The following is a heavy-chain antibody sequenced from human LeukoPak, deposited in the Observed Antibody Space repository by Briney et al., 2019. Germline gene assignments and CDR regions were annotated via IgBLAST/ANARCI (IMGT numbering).Heavy chain of an antibody. Sequence: SETLSPTCTVSGGSISSYYWSWIRQPPGKGLEWIGYIYYSGSTNYNPSLKSRVTISVDTSKNQFSLKLSSLTAEDTAVYYCARGSRPVYSLLTGKRYFDYWGQGTLPTVSS. J-gene: IGHJ4*02. D-gene: IGHD3-9*01. CDR1: GGSISSYY. CDR3: ARGSRPVYSLLTGKRYFDY. V-gene: IGHV4-59*01. CDR2: IYYSGST.